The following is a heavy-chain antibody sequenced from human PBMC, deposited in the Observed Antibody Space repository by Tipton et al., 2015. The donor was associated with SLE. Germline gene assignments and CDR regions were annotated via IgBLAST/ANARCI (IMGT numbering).Heavy chain of an antibody. D-gene: IGHD6-13*01. CDR2: IYYSGST. J-gene: IGHJ3*02. CDR1: GGSISSGSYY. CDR3: ARVQQLHAFDI. V-gene: IGHV4-61*10. Sequence: LRLSCTVSGGSISSGSYYWSWIRQPAGKGLEWIGHIYYSGSTNYNPSLKSRVTISVDTSKNQFSLKLSSVTAADTAVYYCARVQQLHAFDIWGQGTMVTVSS.